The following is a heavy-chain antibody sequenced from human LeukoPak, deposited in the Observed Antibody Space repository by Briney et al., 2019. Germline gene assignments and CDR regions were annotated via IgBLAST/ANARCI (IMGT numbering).Heavy chain of an antibody. J-gene: IGHJ3*02. CDR2: ISYDGSNK. CDR1: GFTFSSYA. V-gene: IGHV3-30*04. D-gene: IGHD1-1*01. Sequence: GGSLRLSCAASGFTFSSYAMHWVRQAPGKGLEWVAVISYDGSNKYYADSVKGRFTISRDNSKNTLYLQMNSLRAEDTAVYYCARGGQRRRIHAFDSWGQGTMVTVSS. CDR3: ARGGQRRRIHAFDS.